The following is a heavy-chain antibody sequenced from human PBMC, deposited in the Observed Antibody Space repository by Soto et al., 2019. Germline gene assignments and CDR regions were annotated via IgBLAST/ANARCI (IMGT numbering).Heavy chain of an antibody. CDR1: GFTFSSYA. V-gene: IGHV3-30-3*01. D-gene: IGHD3-10*01. CDR3: AREERLWSPPIDY. J-gene: IGHJ4*02. CDR2: ISYDGSNK. Sequence: QVQLVESGGGVVQPGRSLRLSCAASGFTFSSYAMHRVRQAPGKGLEWVAVISYDGSNKYYADSVKGRFTISRDNSKNTLYLQMNSLRAEDTAVYYCAREERLWSPPIDYWGQGTLVTVSS.